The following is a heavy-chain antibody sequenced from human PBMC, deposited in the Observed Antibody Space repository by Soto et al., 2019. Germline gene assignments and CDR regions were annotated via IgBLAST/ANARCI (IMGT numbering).Heavy chain of an antibody. J-gene: IGHJ5*02. D-gene: IGHD3-3*01. V-gene: IGHV2-5*02. CDR1: GFSLSTSGAA. Sequence: QINLIESGPTLVKPTQTLTLTCTFSGFSLSTSGAAVGWVRQPPGRALEWLALIYWDGDKRYNASLGNRLPITKDTSMTQVVLTLPNVAPADTATYYCAHRATMTIFGLIIDNGIWFDPWGQGTRVIVSS. CDR3: AHRATMTIFGLIIDNGIWFDP. CDR2: IYWDGDK.